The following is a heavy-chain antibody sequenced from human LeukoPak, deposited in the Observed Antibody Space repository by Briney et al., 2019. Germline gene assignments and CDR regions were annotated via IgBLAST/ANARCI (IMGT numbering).Heavy chain of an antibody. CDR3: ARRGQLYYYGSGSYSY. CDR1: GGSISSSSYY. CDR2: INHSGST. J-gene: IGHJ4*02. D-gene: IGHD3-10*01. V-gene: IGHV4-39*07. Sequence: SETLSLTCTVSGGSISSSSYYWGWIRQPPGKGLEWIGEINHSGSTNYNPSLKSRVTISVDTSKNQFSLKLSSVTAADTAVYYCARRGQLYYYGSGSYSYWGQGTLVTVSS.